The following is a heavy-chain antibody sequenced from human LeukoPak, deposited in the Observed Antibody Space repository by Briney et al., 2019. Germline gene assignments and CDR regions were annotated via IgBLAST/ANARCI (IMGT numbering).Heavy chain of an antibody. V-gene: IGHV3-23*01. CDR3: AKGGGLYDSSGYLVFDY. CDR1: GFTFSSYA. Sequence: QTGGSLRLSCAASGFTFSSYAMSWVRQAPGKGLEWVSAIGGSGGSTYYADSVKGRFTISRDNSKNTLYLQMNSLRAEDTAVYYCAKGGGLYDSSGYLVFDYWGQGTLVTVSS. CDR2: IGGSGGST. D-gene: IGHD3-22*01. J-gene: IGHJ4*02.